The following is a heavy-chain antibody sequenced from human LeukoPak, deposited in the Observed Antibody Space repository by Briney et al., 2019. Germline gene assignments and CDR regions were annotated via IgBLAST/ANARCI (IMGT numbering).Heavy chain of an antibody. CDR2: ISSTSTYI. D-gene: IGHD3-9*01. J-gene: IGHJ1*01. CDR3: ARDPAGMPAPLYYLDH. Sequence: PGGSLRLSCAASGFTFTDYWMTWVRQAPGKGLEWVSSISSTSTYIYYADSLKGRFTISRDNSQKTLYLQMNSLRLEDTAIYYCARDPAGMPAPLYYLDHWGQGTLVTVSS. CDR1: GFTFTDYW. V-gene: IGHV3-21*04.